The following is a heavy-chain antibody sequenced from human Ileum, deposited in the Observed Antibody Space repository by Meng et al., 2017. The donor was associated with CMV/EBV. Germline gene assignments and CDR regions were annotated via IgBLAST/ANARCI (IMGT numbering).Heavy chain of an antibody. J-gene: IGHJ5*02. CDR3: TREITSTSRGRGVGFDP. D-gene: IGHD2-15*01. Sequence: GESLKISCAASGFNFDDYTMHWVRQVPGKGLEWVSLINWNSFTTFYADSVKGRFTISRDNSKNSLYLQMNSLRIEDTAFYNCTREITSTSRGRGVGFDPWGQGTLVTVPQ. CDR1: GFNFDDYT. CDR2: INWNSFTT. V-gene: IGHV3-43*01.